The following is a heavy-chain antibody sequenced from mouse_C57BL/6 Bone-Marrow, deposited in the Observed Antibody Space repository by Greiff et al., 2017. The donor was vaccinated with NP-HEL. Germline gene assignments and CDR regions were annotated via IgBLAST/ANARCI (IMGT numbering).Heavy chain of an antibody. CDR3: TPDYGRYAMDY. CDR1: GFNIKDDY. D-gene: IGHD2-1*01. V-gene: IGHV14-4*01. J-gene: IGHJ4*01. Sequence: VQLQQSGAELVRPGASVKLSCTASGFNIKDDYMHWVKQRPEQGLEWIGWIDPENGDTEYASQFQGTATITADTSSNTAYLQLSSLTSEDTAVYYCTPDYGRYAMDYWGQGTSVTVSS. CDR2: IDPENGDT.